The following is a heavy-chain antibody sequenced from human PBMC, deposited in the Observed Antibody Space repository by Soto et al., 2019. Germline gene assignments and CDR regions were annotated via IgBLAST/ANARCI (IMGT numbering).Heavy chain of an antibody. V-gene: IGHV3-30*03. CDR1: GFTFSDYA. Sequence: VQLVESGGGVVQPGRSLRLSCAASGFTFSDYAMHWVRQAPGKGLEWVAVVSHDGRNTHYADSVKGRFTISRDSSKNTVAREMASLRAEDTAVYYCATGGRQWLVTSDLNSWGQGALVTVSS. D-gene: IGHD6-19*01. J-gene: IGHJ4*02. CDR3: ATGGRQWLVTSDLNS. CDR2: VSHDGRNT.